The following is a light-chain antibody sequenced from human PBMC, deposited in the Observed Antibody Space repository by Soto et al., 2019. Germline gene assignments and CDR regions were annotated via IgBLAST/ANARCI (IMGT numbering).Light chain of an antibody. V-gene: IGKV1-39*01. Sequence: DIQMTQSPSSLSASVGDRVTITCRARQSISSYLNWYKQKPGKAPNLLIYAASTLQSGVPSRFSGSGSGTDFTLTIRSLQPEDFATYYCQQSYTTPLTFGGGTKVEIK. CDR1: QSISSY. CDR3: QQSYTTPLT. J-gene: IGKJ4*01. CDR2: AAS.